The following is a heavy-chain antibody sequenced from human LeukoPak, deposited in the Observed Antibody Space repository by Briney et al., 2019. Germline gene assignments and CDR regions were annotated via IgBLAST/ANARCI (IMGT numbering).Heavy chain of an antibody. V-gene: IGHV4-39*07. J-gene: IGHJ4*02. CDR2: IYYSGST. CDR3: AREIDYGGNSAGNYFDY. Sequence: SETLSLTCTVSGGSISSSSYYWGWIRQPPGKGLEWIGSIYYSGSTYYNPSLKSRVTISVDTSKNQFSLKLSSVTAADTAVYYCAREIDYGGNSAGNYFDYWGQGTLVTVSS. CDR1: GGSISSSSYY. D-gene: IGHD4-23*01.